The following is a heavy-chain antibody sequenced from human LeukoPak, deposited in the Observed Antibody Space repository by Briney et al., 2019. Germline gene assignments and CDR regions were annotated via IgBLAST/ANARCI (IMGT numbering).Heavy chain of an antibody. CDR1: GYTFTSYY. D-gene: IGHD6-13*01. V-gene: IGHV1-46*01. CDR2: INPSGGST. CDR3: ARVSLAAAVDY. Sequence: GASVKVSCKASGYTFTSYYMHWVRQAPGQGLEWMGIINPSGGSTSYAQKFQGRVTMTRDTSTSTVYMELSSLRSEDTVVYYCARVSLAAAVDYWGQGTLVTVSS. J-gene: IGHJ4*02.